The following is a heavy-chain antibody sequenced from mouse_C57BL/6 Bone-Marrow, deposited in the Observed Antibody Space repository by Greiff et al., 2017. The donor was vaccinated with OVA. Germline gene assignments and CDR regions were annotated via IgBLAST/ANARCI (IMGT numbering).Heavy chain of an antibody. J-gene: IGHJ2*01. V-gene: IGHV5-17*01. CDR2: ISSGSSTI. Sequence: EVKVVESGGGLVKPGGSLKLSCAASGFTFSDYGMHWVRQAPEKGLEWVAYISSGSSTIYYADTVKGRFTISRDNAKNTLFLQMTSLGSEDTAMYYCARQLRLYYFDYWGQGTTLTVSS. D-gene: IGHD3-2*02. CDR3: ARQLRLYYFDY. CDR1: GFTFSDYG.